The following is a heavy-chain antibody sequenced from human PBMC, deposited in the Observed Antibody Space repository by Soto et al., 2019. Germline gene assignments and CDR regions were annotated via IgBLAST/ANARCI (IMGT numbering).Heavy chain of an antibody. D-gene: IGHD3-3*01. Sequence: QVQLVESGGDLVKRGGSLRLSCAASGYTFSDYYMSWLRQAPGKGLEWISYIDTSSTKIYYADSVKGRFTISRDKPKNSLYLEMNSLRDEDTAVYYCASHYDMWSGYLSPVDYWGQGTLVTVSS. V-gene: IGHV3-11*01. CDR1: GYTFSDYY. J-gene: IGHJ4*02. CDR2: IDTSSTKI. CDR3: ASHYDMWSGYLSPVDY.